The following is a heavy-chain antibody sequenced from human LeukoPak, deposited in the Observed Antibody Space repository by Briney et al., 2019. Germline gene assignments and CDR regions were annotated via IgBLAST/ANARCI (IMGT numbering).Heavy chain of an antibody. Sequence: SETLSLTCTVAGGSISSFYWSWIRQSPGKGLEWIGYVYYSGSTDYNPSLKSRVTISVDTSEISLRLSSVTAADTAVYYCARGSGSFDYWGQGTLLTVSS. CDR2: VYYSGST. D-gene: IGHD6-19*01. CDR1: GGSISSFY. J-gene: IGHJ4*02. CDR3: ARGSGSFDY. V-gene: IGHV4-59*08.